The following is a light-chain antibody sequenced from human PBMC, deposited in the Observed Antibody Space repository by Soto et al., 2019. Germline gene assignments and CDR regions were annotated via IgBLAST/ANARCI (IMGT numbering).Light chain of an antibody. CDR1: SSDVGCYNY. CDR3: TSYAGGNNV. CDR2: EVN. Sequence: QSALTQPPSASGSPGQSVTISCTGTSSDVGCYNYVSWYQQHPGKVPKLMVYEVNKRPSGVPDRFSGSKSGNTASLTVSGLQAEDEADYYCTSYAGGNNVVGTGTKLTVL. V-gene: IGLV2-8*01. J-gene: IGLJ1*01.